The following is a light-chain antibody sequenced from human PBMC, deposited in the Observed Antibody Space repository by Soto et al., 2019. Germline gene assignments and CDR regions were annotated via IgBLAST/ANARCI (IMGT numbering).Light chain of an antibody. Sequence: DVQMTQSPSSLSTSVGDRVTITCRASQSISSYLNWYQQKPGKAPKLLISDASSLETGVPSRFRGSGSGTDFTFTISRLQPEDIATYYCQQYDNLPLTFGGGTKVDIK. CDR2: DAS. CDR1: QSISSY. CDR3: QQYDNLPLT. J-gene: IGKJ4*01. V-gene: IGKV1-33*01.